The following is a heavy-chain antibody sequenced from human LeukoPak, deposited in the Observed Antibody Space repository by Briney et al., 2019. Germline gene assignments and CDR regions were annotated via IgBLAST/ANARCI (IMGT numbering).Heavy chain of an antibody. J-gene: IGHJ4*02. D-gene: IGHD6-13*01. V-gene: IGHV4-39*07. CDR2: IYYSGST. CDR3: ARGGTAATRGRDY. Sequence: SETLSLTCTVSGGSISSSSYYWGWVRQPPGKGLEWIGSIYYSGSTYYNPSLKSRVTISVDTSKNQFSLKLSSVTAADTAVYYCARGGTAATRGRDYWGQGTLVTVSS. CDR1: GGSISSSSYY.